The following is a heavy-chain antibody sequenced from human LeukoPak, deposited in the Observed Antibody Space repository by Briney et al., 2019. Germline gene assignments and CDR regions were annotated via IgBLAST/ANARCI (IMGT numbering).Heavy chain of an antibody. V-gene: IGHV4-38-2*02. CDR1: GYSISSGYL. Sequence: SETLSLTCTVSGYSISSGYLWGWIRQPPGKGLEWIGSIDGSGTSYYNPSLKSRVTMSVDTSKNQFSLKLSSVTAADTDVYYCAREVGTVWFGELLNWFDPWGQGTLVTVSS. CDR3: AREVGTVWFGELLNWFDP. D-gene: IGHD3-10*01. CDR2: IDGSGTS. J-gene: IGHJ5*02.